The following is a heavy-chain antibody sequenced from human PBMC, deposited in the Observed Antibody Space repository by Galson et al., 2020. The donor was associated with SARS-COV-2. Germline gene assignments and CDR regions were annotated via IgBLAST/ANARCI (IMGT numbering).Heavy chain of an antibody. Sequence: QLGESLKISCAASGFTFSSYGMHWVRQAPGKGLEWVAVIWYDGSNKYYADSVKGRFTISRDNPKNTLYLQMNSLRAEDTAVYYCAKDMVKSGSYYDSCDYWCQGTLVTVSS. D-gene: IGHD1-26*01. J-gene: IGHJ4*02. V-gene: IGHV3-33*06. CDR2: IWYDGSNK. CDR3: AKDMVKSGSYYDSCDY. CDR1: GFTFSSYG.